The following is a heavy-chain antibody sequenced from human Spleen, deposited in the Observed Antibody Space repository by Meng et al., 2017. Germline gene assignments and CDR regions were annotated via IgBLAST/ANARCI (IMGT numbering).Heavy chain of an antibody. Sequence: GESLKISCDTSGFIFSSYWMYWIRQAPGKGLEWVANIKRDGSEKNYVDSVKGRFTISRDNAKSSLYLQMNSLRVEDTAVYYCARSRGSYWGQGTRVTVSS. CDR3: ARSRGSY. D-gene: IGHD5-24*01. CDR1: GFIFSSYW. V-gene: IGHV3-7*01. CDR2: IKRDGSEK. J-gene: IGHJ4*02.